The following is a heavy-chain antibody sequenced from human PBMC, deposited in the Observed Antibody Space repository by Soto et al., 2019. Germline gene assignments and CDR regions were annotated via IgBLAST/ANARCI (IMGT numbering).Heavy chain of an antibody. V-gene: IGHV1-69*02. Sequence: QVQLVQSGAEVKKPGSSVKVSCTASGGTFSSYTISWVRQAPGQGLEWMGRIIPILGIANYAQKFQGRVTITADKSTSTAYMELSSLRSEDTAVYYCARNTFSSSWYYFDYWGQGTLVTVSS. J-gene: IGHJ4*02. D-gene: IGHD6-13*01. CDR2: IIPILGIA. CDR3: ARNTFSSSWYYFDY. CDR1: GGTFSSYT.